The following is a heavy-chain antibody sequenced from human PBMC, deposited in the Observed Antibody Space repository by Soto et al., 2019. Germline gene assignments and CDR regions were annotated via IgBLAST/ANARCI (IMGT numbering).Heavy chain of an antibody. V-gene: IGHV4-31*03. CDR2: IYYSGST. CDR1: GGSISSGGYY. J-gene: IGHJ4*02. CDR3: ARGGSHSSGWYQGPYFDY. D-gene: IGHD6-19*01. Sequence: SETLSLTCTVSGGSISSGGYYWSWIRQHPGKGLEWIGYIYYSGSTYYNPSLKSRVTISLDTSKNQFSLKLSSVTAADTAVYYCARGGSHSSGWYQGPYFDYWGQGTLVTVSS.